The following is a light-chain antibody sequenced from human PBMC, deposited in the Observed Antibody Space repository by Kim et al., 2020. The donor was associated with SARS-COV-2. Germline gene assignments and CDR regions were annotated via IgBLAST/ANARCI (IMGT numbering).Light chain of an antibody. Sequence: SASLGDTVTITGRASQDINHYLAWFQQKPGKAPKSLINGTSNLRGGVPSKFSGSGSATDFTLTISSLQPEDFATYYCQQYKSYPLTFCGRTKLEI. CDR1: QDINHY. J-gene: IGKJ4*01. V-gene: IGKV1-16*02. CDR2: GTS. CDR3: QQYKSYPLT.